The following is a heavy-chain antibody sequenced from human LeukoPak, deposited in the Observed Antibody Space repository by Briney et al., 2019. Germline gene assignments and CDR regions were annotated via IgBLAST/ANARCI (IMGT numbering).Heavy chain of an antibody. CDR3: AKVLWDIVVIPAATLDY. CDR2: ISGSGGST. D-gene: IGHD2-2*01. J-gene: IGHJ4*02. Sequence: GGSLRLSCAASGFTFSSYAMTWVRQAPGKGLEWVSVISGSGGSTYYADSVKGRFTISRDTSKHTLYLQMNSLRAEDTAVYYCAKVLWDIVVIPAATLDYWGQGTLVTVSS. V-gene: IGHV3-23*01. CDR1: GFTFSSYA.